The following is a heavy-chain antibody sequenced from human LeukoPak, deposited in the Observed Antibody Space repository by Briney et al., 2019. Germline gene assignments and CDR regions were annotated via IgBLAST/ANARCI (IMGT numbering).Heavy chain of an antibody. J-gene: IGHJ3*02. D-gene: IGHD4-11*01. CDR3: ATTTVTTGDAFDI. V-gene: IGHV3-11*04. CDR1: GFTFSDYY. CDR2: ISSSGSTI. Sequence: GGSLRLSCAASGFTFSDYYMSWIRQAPGKGLEWVSYISSSGSTIYHADSVKGRFTISRDNAKNSLYLQMNSLRAEDTAVYYCATTTVTTGDAFDIWGQGTMVTVSS.